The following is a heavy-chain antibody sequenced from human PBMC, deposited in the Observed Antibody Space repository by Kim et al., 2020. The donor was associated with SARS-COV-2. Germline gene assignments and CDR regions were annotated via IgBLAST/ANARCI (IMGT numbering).Heavy chain of an antibody. D-gene: IGHD2-2*01. CDR2: INAGNGNT. CDR3: ARDQGIYCSSTSCRYGIDV. V-gene: IGHV1-3*01. Sequence: ASVKVSCKASGYTFTSYAMHWVRQAPGQRLEWMGWINAGNGNTKYSQKFQGRVTITRDTSASTAYMELSSLRSEDTAVYYCARDQGIYCSSTSCRYGIDVWGHGTTVTVSS. CDR1: GYTFTSYA. J-gene: IGHJ6*02.